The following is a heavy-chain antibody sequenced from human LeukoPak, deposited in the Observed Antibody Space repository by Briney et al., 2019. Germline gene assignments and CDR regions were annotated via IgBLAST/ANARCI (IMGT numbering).Heavy chain of an antibody. CDR1: GGSISSYY. Sequence: SETLSLTCTVSGGSISSYYWSWIRQPPGKGLEWIGEINHTGNTGYNPSLKSRVTISVDTSKNQFSLKLSSVTAADTAVYYCARKTVPTGVDYWGQGTLVTVSS. CDR3: ARKTVPTGVDY. D-gene: IGHD4-17*01. V-gene: IGHV4-34*01. CDR2: INHTGNT. J-gene: IGHJ4*02.